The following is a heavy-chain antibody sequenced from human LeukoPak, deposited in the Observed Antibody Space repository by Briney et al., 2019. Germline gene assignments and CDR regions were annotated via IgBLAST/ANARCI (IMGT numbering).Heavy chain of an antibody. D-gene: IGHD3-10*01. CDR1: GVSFSGYY. Sequence: SETLSLTCAGYGVSFSGYYWSWIRQPPGKGLEWIGEINHSGSTNYNPSLKSRVTISVDTSKNQYSLKLSSVTAADTAVYYCARRRYYGSGSYYKWGQGTLVTVSS. CDR2: INHSGST. CDR3: ARRRYYGSGSYYK. J-gene: IGHJ4*02. V-gene: IGHV4-34*01.